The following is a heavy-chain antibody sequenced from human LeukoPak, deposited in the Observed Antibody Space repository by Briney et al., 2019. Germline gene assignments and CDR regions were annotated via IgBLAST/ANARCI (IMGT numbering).Heavy chain of an antibody. CDR2: IYYSGST. Sequence: KASETLSLTCTVSGGFISSYYWSWIRQPPGKGPEWIGYIYYSGSTNYNPSLKSRVTISVDTSKNQFSLKLSSVTAADTAVYYCARAVQEEWFGDPWCYFDYWGQGTLVTVSS. CDR3: ARAVQEEWFGDPWCYFDY. V-gene: IGHV4-59*01. CDR1: GGFISSYY. D-gene: IGHD3-10*01. J-gene: IGHJ4*02.